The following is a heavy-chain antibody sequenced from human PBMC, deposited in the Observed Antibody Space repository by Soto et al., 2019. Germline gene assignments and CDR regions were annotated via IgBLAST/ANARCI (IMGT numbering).Heavy chain of an antibody. D-gene: IGHD4-17*01. Sequence: SETLSLTCTVSGFSISSGHYWGWMRQTPGKGLEWIGSTHHSGRTYYSTSLKSRVTISVDTSKNQVSLRLRSVTAADTALYYCATHFYGAYVVDSWGQGTLVTVSS. V-gene: IGHV4-38-2*02. CDR1: GFSISSGHY. J-gene: IGHJ4*02. CDR3: ATHFYGAYVVDS. CDR2: THHSGRT.